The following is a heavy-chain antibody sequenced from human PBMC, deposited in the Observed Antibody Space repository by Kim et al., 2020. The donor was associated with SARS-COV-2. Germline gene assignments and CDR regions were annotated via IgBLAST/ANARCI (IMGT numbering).Heavy chain of an antibody. J-gene: IGHJ6*02. D-gene: IGHD6-25*01. CDR2: T. CDR3: ARDTAAAMDV. Sequence: TTYAPSVKGRFIVSREKSKNSLYLQMNSLKTEDTAVYYCARDTAAAMDVWGQGTTVTVSS. V-gene: IGHV3-72*01.